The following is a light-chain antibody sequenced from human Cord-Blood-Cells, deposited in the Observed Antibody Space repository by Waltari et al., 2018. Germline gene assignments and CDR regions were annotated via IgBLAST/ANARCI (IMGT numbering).Light chain of an antibody. CDR2: DAS. CDR1: QSISSY. J-gene: IGKJ1*01. CDR3: QQYNSSPRT. Sequence: DIQMTQSPSSLSASVGDRVTITCRASQSISSYLTWYQQKPGKAPKLLIYDASSLESGVPSRFSGSGSGTEFTLTISSLQPDDFATYYCQQYNSSPRTFGQGTKVEIK. V-gene: IGKV1-5*01.